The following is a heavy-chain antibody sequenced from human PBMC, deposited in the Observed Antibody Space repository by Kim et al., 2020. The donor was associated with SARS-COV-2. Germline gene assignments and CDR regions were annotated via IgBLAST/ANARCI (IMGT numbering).Heavy chain of an antibody. Sequence: SETLSLTCTVSGGSISSSSYYWGWIRQPPGKGLEWIGSIYYSGSTYYNPSLKSRVTISVDTSKNQFSLKLSSVTAADTAVYYCARAVKQLWLLRGGYLDYWGQGTLVTVSS. CDR2: IYYSGST. D-gene: IGHD5-18*01. V-gene: IGHV4-39*07. CDR3: ARAVKQLWLLRGGYLDY. J-gene: IGHJ4*02. CDR1: GGSISSSSYY.